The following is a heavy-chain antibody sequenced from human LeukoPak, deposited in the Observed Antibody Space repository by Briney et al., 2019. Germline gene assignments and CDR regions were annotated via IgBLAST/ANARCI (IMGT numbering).Heavy chain of an antibody. V-gene: IGHV3-23*01. CDR3: ANEIRPNDY. D-gene: IGHD4-17*01. CDR1: GFTFSSYA. J-gene: IGHJ4*02. Sequence: GGSLRLSCVASGFTFSSYAMGWVRQAPGKGLEWVSAISGSGVTTHYAGSVKGRFSISRDNSKNILYLQMNSLRAEDTALYYCANEIRPNDYWGQGTQVTVSS. CDR2: ISGSGVTT.